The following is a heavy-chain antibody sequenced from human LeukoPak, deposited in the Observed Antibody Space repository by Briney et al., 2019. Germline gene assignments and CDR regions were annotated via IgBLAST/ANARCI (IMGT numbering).Heavy chain of an antibody. D-gene: IGHD3-3*01. CDR1: GGSISSYY. V-gene: IGHV4-59*01. CDR2: IYYSGST. Sequence: PSETLSLTCTVSGGSISSYYWSWIRQPPGTGLEWIGYIYYSGSTNYNPSLKSRVTISVDTSKNQFSLKLSSVTAADTAVYYCARVPPYYDFWNGYYNFWFDPWGQGTLVTVSS. J-gene: IGHJ5*02. CDR3: ARVPPYYDFWNGYYNFWFDP.